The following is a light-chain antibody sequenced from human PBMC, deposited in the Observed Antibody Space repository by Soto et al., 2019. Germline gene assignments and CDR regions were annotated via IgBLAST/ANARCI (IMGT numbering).Light chain of an antibody. CDR3: AAWDDSLNGPV. Sequence: QSVLTQPPSVSAAPGQRVTISCSGSSSNIGSNTVNWYQQLPGTAPKLPIYSNNQRPSGVPDRFSGSKSGTSASLAISGLQSEDEADYYCAAWDDSLNGPVFGTGTKVTVL. CDR2: SNN. V-gene: IGLV1-44*01. CDR1: SSNIGSNT. J-gene: IGLJ1*01.